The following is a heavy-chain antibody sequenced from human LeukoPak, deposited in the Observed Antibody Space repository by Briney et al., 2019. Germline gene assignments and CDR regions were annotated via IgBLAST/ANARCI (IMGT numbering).Heavy chain of an antibody. V-gene: IGHV3-48*03. Sequence: PGGSLRLSCAASGFTFSSYEMNWVRQAPGKGLEWASSITSSGRYIYYADSVKGRFTISRDNSENSLYLQMDSLTAEDTAVYYCTRKGSQWDFLVDYWGQGTRVAVSP. CDR1: GFTFSSYE. J-gene: IGHJ4*02. CDR3: TRKGSQWDFLVDY. CDR2: ITSSGRYI. D-gene: IGHD2/OR15-2a*01.